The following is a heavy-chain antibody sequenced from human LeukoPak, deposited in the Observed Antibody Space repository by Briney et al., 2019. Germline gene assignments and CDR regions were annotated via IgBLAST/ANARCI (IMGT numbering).Heavy chain of an antibody. CDR1: GGTSGSYA. D-gene: IGHD3-16*01. CDR3: ARDPGEPFDY. Sequence: ASVKVSCKASGGTSGSYAISWVRQAPGQGLEWMGRIIPILGIANYAQKFQGRVTITADKSTSTAYMELSSLRSEDTAVYYCARDPGEPFDYWGQGTLVTVSS. J-gene: IGHJ4*02. CDR2: IIPILGIA. V-gene: IGHV1-69*04.